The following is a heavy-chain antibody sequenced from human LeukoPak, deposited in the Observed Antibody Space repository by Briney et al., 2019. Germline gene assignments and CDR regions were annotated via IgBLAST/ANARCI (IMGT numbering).Heavy chain of an antibody. CDR3: AKAPPGTQYFQH. CDR1: GFTFSSYG. J-gene: IGHJ1*01. CDR2: ISYDGSNK. Sequence: GGSLRLSCAASGFTFSSYGMHWVRQAPGKGLEWVAVISYDGSNKYYADSVKGRFTISRDNSKNTLYLQMNSLRAEDTAVYYCAKAPPGTQYFQHWGQGTLVTVSS. V-gene: IGHV3-30*18. D-gene: IGHD6-13*01.